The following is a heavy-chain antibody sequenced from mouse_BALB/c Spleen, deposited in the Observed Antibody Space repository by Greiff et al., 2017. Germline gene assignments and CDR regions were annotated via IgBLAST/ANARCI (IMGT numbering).Heavy chain of an antibody. V-gene: IGHV5-17*02. CDR3: ARGGPYYYGRGNFDY. Sequence: EVKVVESGGGLVQPGGSRKLSCAASGFTFSSFGMHWVRQAPEKGLEWVAYISSGSSTIYYADTVKGRFTISRDNPKNTLFLQMTSIRSEDTAMYYCARGGPYYYGRGNFDYWGQGTTLTVSS. J-gene: IGHJ2*01. CDR2: ISSGSSTI. CDR1: GFTFSSFG. D-gene: IGHD1-1*01.